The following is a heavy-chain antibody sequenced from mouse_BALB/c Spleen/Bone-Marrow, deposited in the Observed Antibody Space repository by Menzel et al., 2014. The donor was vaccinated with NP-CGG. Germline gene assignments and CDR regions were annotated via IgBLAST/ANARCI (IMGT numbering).Heavy chain of an antibody. D-gene: IGHD1-1*01. V-gene: IGHV1-52*01. CDR2: IDPYDSET. J-gene: IGHJ4*01. CDR3: AREDYGYAMDY. CDR1: GYTFTSYW. Sequence: QVHVKQSGAELVRPGASVKLSCEASGYTFTSYWMNWVKQRPEQGLEWIGRIDPYDSETHYNQKFKDKAILTLDKSSSTAYMQLSSLTSEDSAVYYCAREDYGYAMDYWGQGTSVTVSS.